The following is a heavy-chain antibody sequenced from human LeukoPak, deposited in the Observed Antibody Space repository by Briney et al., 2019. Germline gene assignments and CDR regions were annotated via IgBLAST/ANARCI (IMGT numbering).Heavy chain of an antibody. CDR3: ARVRGAYCSGGSCYFDY. CDR2: INWNGGNT. Sequence: GGSLRLSCAASGFTFDDYGMRWVRQAPGKGREWVSGINWNGGNTGYADSGKGRFTISRDNAKNSLYLQMNSLRAEDTALYYCARVRGAYCSGGSCYFDYWGQGTLVTVSS. D-gene: IGHD2-15*01. J-gene: IGHJ4*02. CDR1: GFTFDDYG. V-gene: IGHV3-20*04.